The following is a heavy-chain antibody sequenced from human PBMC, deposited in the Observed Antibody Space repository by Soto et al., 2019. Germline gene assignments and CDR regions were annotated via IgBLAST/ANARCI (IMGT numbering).Heavy chain of an antibody. D-gene: IGHD3-10*01. CDR3: ARESASDPSFYYHYMDV. V-gene: IGHV1-8*01. J-gene: IGHJ6*03. CDR1: GYTFSNYN. Sequence: QEQLVQSGAEVKKPGAPVKVSCKASGYTFSNYNINWVRQASGQGLEWMGWMNPDSGNTGYAEKFQGRVTMTRRSSISTAYMQLRCLRFEDTAVYHCARESASDPSFYYHYMDVWGKVTKVAVSS. CDR2: MNPDSGNT.